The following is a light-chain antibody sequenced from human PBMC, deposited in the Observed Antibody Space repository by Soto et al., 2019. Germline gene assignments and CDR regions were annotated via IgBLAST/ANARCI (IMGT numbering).Light chain of an antibody. Sequence: QSALTQPPSASGSLGQSVTISCTGTSSDVGGYNYVSWHQQHPGKAPKVMIYEVTKRPPGVPVRFSGSKSGNTASLTVSGLQAEDEADDYCRSFAGGGNPVLLGGGTKVTVL. V-gene: IGLV2-8*01. CDR1: SSDVGGYNY. CDR2: EVT. CDR3: RSFAGGGNPVL. J-gene: IGLJ2*01.